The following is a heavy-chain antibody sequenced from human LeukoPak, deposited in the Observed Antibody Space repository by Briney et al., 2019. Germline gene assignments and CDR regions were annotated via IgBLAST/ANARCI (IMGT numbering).Heavy chain of an antibody. D-gene: IGHD3-10*01. J-gene: IGHJ6*03. V-gene: IGHV4-39*01. CDR2: IYYSGST. CDR3: ASNGSGSPPYYYYYIDV. CDR1: GGSISSSSYY. Sequence: SETLSLACTVSGGSISSSSYYWGRICQPPGKGLEWIGSIYYSGSTYYNPSLKSRVTISVDTSKNQFSLKLSSVTAADTAVYYCASNGSGSPPYYYYYIDVWGKGTTVTIPS.